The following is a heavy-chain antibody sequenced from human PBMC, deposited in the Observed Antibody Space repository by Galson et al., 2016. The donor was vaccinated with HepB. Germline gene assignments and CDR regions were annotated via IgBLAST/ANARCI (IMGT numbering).Heavy chain of an antibody. D-gene: IGHD3-10*01. J-gene: IGHJ4*02. Sequence: SVKVSCKASGYSFTNFYLHWVRQAPGQGLEWMGLINPSRGSTNYAQNFQGRVTMTRDTSTSTVYMELSGLRSDDTAVYFCARSRGTAATGGFDLWGQATLVIVSS. CDR3: ARSRGTAATGGFDL. CDR2: INPSRGST. V-gene: IGHV1-46*01. CDR1: GYSFTNFY.